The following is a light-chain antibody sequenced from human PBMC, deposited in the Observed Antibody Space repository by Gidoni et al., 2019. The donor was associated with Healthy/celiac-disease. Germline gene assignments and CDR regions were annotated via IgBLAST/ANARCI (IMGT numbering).Light chain of an antibody. J-gene: IGKJ1*01. CDR1: QSLLHSNGYNY. Sequence: DIVMTQSPLFLPVTPGEPASISCRSSQSLLHSNGYNYLDWYLQKPGQSPQLLIYLGSNRASGVPDRFSGSGSGTDFTLKISRVEAEDVGVYYCMQALQTPLXFXQGTKVEIK. V-gene: IGKV2-28*01. CDR2: LGS. CDR3: MQALQTPLX.